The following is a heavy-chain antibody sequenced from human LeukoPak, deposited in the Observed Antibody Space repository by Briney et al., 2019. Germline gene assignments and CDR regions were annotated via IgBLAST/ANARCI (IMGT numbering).Heavy chain of an antibody. J-gene: IGHJ4*02. V-gene: IGHV4-61*02. Sequence: PPQTLSLTCTVSGGSISSGSYYWSWIRQPAGKGLEWIGRIYTSGSTNYNPSLKSRVTISVDTSKNQLSLKLSSVTAADTAVYYCARRSGSYDYWGQGTLVNVSS. CDR3: ARRSGSYDY. D-gene: IGHD1-26*01. CDR2: IYTSGST. CDR1: GGSISSGSYY.